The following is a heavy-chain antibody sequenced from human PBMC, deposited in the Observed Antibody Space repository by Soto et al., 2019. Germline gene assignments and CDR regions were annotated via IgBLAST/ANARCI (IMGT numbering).Heavy chain of an antibody. Sequence: QITLKESGPTLVKPTQTLTLTCTFSGFSLSTSGVGVAWIRQPPGKALEWLALIYWDDDHRYRPSLESRLTIXXXTXXTQVVLTITNMDSVDTATYYCAYLPCSGGSCYWFSFSGMDVWGQGTTVTVSS. J-gene: IGHJ6*02. CDR3: AYLPCSGGSCYWFSFSGMDV. V-gene: IGHV2-5*02. CDR1: GFSLSTSGVG. CDR2: IYWDDDH. D-gene: IGHD2-15*01.